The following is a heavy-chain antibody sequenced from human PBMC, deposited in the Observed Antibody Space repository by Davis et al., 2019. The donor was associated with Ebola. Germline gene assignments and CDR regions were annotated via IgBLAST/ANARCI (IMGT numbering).Heavy chain of an antibody. CDR2: VSSSGDTT. D-gene: IGHD3-16*01. CDR1: GFTFSSYA. Sequence: GGSLRLSCAASGFTFSSYAMSWVRQAPGKGLEWVSGVSSSGDTTYYADSVKVRFTISRDNAKNSLYLQMGSLRAEDTALYYCVSTKGGGVLLPADSWGQGTLVTVSS. V-gene: IGHV3-23*01. CDR3: VSTKGGGVLLPADS. J-gene: IGHJ4*02.